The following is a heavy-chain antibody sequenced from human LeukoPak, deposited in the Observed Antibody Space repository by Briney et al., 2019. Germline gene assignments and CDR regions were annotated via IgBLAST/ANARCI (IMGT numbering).Heavy chain of an antibody. V-gene: IGHV3-7*01. CDR2: IKQDGSEK. CDR1: GFTFRDYW. Sequence: PGGSLRLSCAASGFTFRDYWMSWVRQTPGKGLEWVANIKQDGSEKYYVDSVKGRFTISRDDAKTSVFLQMNSLRAEDTALYYCARGMSAANWGPGTLVTVSS. D-gene: IGHD6-13*01. J-gene: IGHJ4*02. CDR3: ARGMSAAN.